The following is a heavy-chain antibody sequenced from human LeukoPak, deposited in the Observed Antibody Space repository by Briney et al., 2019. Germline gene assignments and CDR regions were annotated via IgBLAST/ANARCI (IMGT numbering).Heavy chain of an antibody. V-gene: IGHV3-30*04. Sequence: GGSLRLSCAASGFTFSSYAMHWVRRAPGKGLEWVAVISYDGSNKYYADSVKGRFTISRDNSKNTLYLQMNSLRAEDTAVYYCARESYDIFITNDAFDIWGQGTMVTVSS. CDR3: ARESYDIFITNDAFDI. J-gene: IGHJ3*02. D-gene: IGHD3-9*01. CDR2: ISYDGSNK. CDR1: GFTFSSYA.